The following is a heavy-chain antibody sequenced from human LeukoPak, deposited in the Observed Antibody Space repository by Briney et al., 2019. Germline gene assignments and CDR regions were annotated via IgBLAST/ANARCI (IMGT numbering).Heavy chain of an antibody. D-gene: IGHD3-22*01. CDR1: GFTFSSYG. Sequence: GGSLRLSCAASGFTFSSYGMHWVRQAPGKGLEWVAVIPYDGSNKYYADSVKGRFTISRDNSKNTLYLQMNSLRAEDTAVYYCAKDPYYYDSSGYYDYWGQGTLVTVSS. V-gene: IGHV3-30*18. CDR3: AKDPYYYDSSGYYDY. J-gene: IGHJ4*02. CDR2: IPYDGSNK.